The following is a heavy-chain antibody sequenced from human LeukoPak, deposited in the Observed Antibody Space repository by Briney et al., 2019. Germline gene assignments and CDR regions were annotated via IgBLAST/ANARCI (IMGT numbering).Heavy chain of an antibody. CDR1: GFTFSNYA. CDR3: AKDHRSYCTGPDL. V-gene: IGHV3-30*18. CDR2: ISYDGSNK. D-gene: IGHD2-8*01. J-gene: IGHJ5*02. Sequence: TGRSLRLSCAASGFTFSNYAMHWVRQAPGKGLEWVAVISYDGSNKDYSDSVKGRFTISRDNSKNTLYLQMNTLRAEDMAVYSCAKDHRSYCTGPDLWGQGTLVTVSS.